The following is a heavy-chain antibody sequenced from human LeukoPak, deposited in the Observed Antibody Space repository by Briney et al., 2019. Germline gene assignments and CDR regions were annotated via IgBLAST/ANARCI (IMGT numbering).Heavy chain of an antibody. V-gene: IGHV1-18*01. CDR1: GYTFTSYG. CDR3: ATSKTIAVAGDFDY. J-gene: IGHJ4*02. D-gene: IGHD6-19*01. CDR2: ISAYNGNT. Sequence: ASVKVSYKASGYTFTSYGITWVRQAPRQGLEWMGWISAYNGNTNYAQKLKGRVTMTTDTSTSTAYMELSSLRSEDTAVYYCATSKTIAVAGDFDYWGQGTLVTVSS.